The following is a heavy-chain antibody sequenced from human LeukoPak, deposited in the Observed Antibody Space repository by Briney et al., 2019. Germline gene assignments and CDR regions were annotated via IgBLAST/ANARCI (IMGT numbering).Heavy chain of an antibody. Sequence: GGSLRLSCAASGFTVSSNYMSWVRQAPGKGLEWVSVIYRGGSTYYADSVKGRFTISRDNSKNTLYLQMNSLRAEDTAVYYCASYYALDAFDIWGQGTMVTVSS. CDR3: ASYYALDAFDI. CDR1: GFTVSSNY. CDR2: IYRGGST. D-gene: IGHD3-22*01. J-gene: IGHJ3*02. V-gene: IGHV3-53*01.